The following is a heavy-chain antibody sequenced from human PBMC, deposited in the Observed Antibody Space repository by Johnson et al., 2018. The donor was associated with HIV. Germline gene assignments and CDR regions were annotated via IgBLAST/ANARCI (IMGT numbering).Heavy chain of an antibody. J-gene: IGHJ3*02. CDR3: ARDRGAALDAFDI. CDR1: GFTFSSYG. V-gene: IGHV3-20*04. Sequence: VRLVESGGGVVQPGRSLRLSCAASGFTFSSYGMHWVRQAPGKGLAWVSGINWNGGSTGYADSVKGRFTISRDNAKNSLYLQMNSLLAEDTAVYYCARDRGAALDAFDIWGQGTMVTVSS. CDR2: INWNGGST. D-gene: IGHD6-6*01.